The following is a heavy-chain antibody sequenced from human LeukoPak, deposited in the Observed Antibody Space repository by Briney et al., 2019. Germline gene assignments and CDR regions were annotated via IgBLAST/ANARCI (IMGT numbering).Heavy chain of an antibody. CDR3: AKDSVAAAGSRYYFDY. Sequence: PGGSLRLSCAAYGFTFSSYAMRWVRQAPGKGREWVSAISGSGGSTYYADSVKGRFTISRDNSKNTLYLQMNSLRAEDTAVYYCAKDSVAAAGSRYYFDYWGQGTLVTVSS. D-gene: IGHD6-13*01. CDR2: ISGSGGST. J-gene: IGHJ4*02. CDR1: GFTFSSYA. V-gene: IGHV3-23*01.